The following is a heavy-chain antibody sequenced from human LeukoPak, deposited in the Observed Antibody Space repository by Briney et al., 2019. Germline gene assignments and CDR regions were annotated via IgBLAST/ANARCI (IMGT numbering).Heavy chain of an antibody. D-gene: IGHD6-19*01. V-gene: IGHV1-2*02. Sequence: GASVRVSCKASGYTFTSYDINWVRQATGQGLEWMGWMNPNSGGTNYAQKFQGRVTMTRDTSISTAYMELSRLRSDDTAVYYCAREVAVAGSHFEYWGQGTLVTVSS. CDR2: MNPNSGGT. CDR3: AREVAVAGSHFEY. J-gene: IGHJ4*02. CDR1: GYTFTSYD.